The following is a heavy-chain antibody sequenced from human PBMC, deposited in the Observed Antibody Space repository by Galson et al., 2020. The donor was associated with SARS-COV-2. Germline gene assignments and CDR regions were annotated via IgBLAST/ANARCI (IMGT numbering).Heavy chain of an antibody. D-gene: IGHD6-25*01. CDR2: ISSDGENV. CDR1: GFNFDEYA. Sequence: SLKISCAASGFNFDEYAIHWVRQVSGKGLEWVSGISSDGENVGYADSVKGRFTISRDNSHDSVYLEMNNLRPEDTALYYCAKDSCRGFVDGACIETNWFDSWGQGTLVTVSS. CDR3: AKDSCRGFVDGACIETNWFDS. J-gene: IGHJ5*01. V-gene: IGHV3-9*01.